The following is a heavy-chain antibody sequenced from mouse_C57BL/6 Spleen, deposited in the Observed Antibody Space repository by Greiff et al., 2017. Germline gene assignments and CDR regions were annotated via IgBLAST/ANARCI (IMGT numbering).Heavy chain of an antibody. V-gene: IGHV5-6*01. Sequence: EVKLVESGGDLVKPGGSLKLSCAASGFTFSSYGMSWVRQTPDKRLEWVATISSGGSYTYYPDSVKGRFTISRDNAKNTLYLQMSSLKSEDTAMYYCARQPLYYGTWYFDVWGTGTTVTVSS. CDR2: ISSGGSYT. D-gene: IGHD1-1*01. CDR3: ARQPLYYGTWYFDV. CDR1: GFTFSSYG. J-gene: IGHJ1*03.